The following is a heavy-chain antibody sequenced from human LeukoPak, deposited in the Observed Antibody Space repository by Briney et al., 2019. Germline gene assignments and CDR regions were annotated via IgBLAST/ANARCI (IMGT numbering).Heavy chain of an antibody. CDR1: GFTFSSYW. V-gene: IGHV3-7*01. CDR3: ARGLGIAVAGTESDY. J-gene: IGHJ4*02. Sequence: GGSLRLSCAASGFTFSSYWMSWVRQAPGKGLEWVANIKQDGSEKYYVDSVKGRFTISRDNAKNSLYLQMNSLRAEDTAVYYCARGLGIAVAGTESDYWGQGTLVTVSS. CDR2: IKQDGSEK. D-gene: IGHD6-19*01.